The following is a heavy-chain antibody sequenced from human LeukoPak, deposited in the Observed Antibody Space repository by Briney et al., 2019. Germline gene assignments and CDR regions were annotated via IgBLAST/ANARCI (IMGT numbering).Heavy chain of an antibody. CDR1: GFTFSSQN. Sequence: GGSLRLSCAASGFTFSSQNMNWARQAPGKGLEWVAYISTSGDSTKYADSVEGRFTISRDNVENSLYLLLNSLRVDDTAVYYCVKNGWLDYWGQGIVVTVSS. J-gene: IGHJ4*02. CDR2: ISTSGDST. V-gene: IGHV3-21*01. D-gene: IGHD6-19*01. CDR3: VKNGWLDY.